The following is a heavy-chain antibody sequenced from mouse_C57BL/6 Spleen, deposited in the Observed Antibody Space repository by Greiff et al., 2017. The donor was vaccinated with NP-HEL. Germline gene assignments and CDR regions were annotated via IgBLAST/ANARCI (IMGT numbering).Heavy chain of an antibody. CDR3: ARRIYDGYYIFAY. Sequence: VQVVESGAELVKPGASVKMSCKASGYTFTTYPIEWMKQNHGKSLEWIGNFHPYNDDTKYNEKFKGKATLTVEKSSSTVYLELSRLTSDDSAVYYCARRIYDGYYIFAYWGQGTLVTVSA. CDR2: FHPYNDDT. CDR1: GYTFTTYP. V-gene: IGHV1-47*01. D-gene: IGHD2-3*01. J-gene: IGHJ3*01.